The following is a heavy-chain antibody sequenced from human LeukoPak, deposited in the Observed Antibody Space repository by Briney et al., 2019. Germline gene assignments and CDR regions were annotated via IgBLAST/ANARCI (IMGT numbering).Heavy chain of an antibody. J-gene: IGHJ4*02. Sequence: SETLSLTCTVSGGSISSYYWSWIRQPPGKGLEWIGYIYYSGSTNHNPSLKSRVTISVDTSKNQFSLKPSSVTAADTAVYYCARQQSQWPGRYFDYWGQGTLVTVSS. D-gene: IGHD6-19*01. V-gene: IGHV4-59*08. CDR2: IYYSGST. CDR3: ARQQSQWPGRYFDY. CDR1: GGSISSYY.